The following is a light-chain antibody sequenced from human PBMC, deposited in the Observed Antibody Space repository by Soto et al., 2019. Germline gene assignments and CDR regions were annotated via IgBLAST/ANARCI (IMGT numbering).Light chain of an antibody. Sequence: NFMLTQPHSVSESPGKTVTISCTGSSGSIASNYVQWFQQRPGSAPTTVIYEDNKRPSGVPDRFSGSIDSSSNSASLTISGLKTEDDADYYCQSYGDNNQVFGGGTKLTVL. V-gene: IGLV6-57*02. CDR3: QSYGDNNQV. J-gene: IGLJ3*02. CDR1: SGSIASNY. CDR2: EDN.